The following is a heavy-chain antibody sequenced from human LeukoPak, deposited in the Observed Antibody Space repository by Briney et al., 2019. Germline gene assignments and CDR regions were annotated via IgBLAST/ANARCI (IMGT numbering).Heavy chain of an antibody. Sequence: GGSLRLSCAVSGFTFDDYGMHWVRQAPGKGLEWVAGISWNSGSIDYADSVKGRFTISRDSAKNSLYLQMNSLRAEDTAFYYCAKDSMVRGVTDWGQGTLVTVSS. D-gene: IGHD3-10*01. CDR3: AKDSMVRGVTD. CDR2: ISWNSGSI. J-gene: IGHJ4*02. CDR1: GFTFDDYG. V-gene: IGHV3-9*01.